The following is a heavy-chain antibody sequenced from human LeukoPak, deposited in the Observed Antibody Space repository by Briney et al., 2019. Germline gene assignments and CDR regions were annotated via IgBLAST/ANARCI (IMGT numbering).Heavy chain of an antibody. Sequence: GGSLRLSCAASGFTFSSYAMSWVRQAPGKGLEWVSAISGSGGSTYYADSVKGRFTISRDNSKNTLYLQMNSLRAEDTAVYYCAKLNSLKATYYYDSSGYYPRGDFDYWGQGTLVTVSS. D-gene: IGHD3-22*01. V-gene: IGHV3-23*01. CDR1: GFTFSSYA. CDR3: AKLNSLKATYYYDSSGYYPRGDFDY. J-gene: IGHJ4*02. CDR2: ISGSGGST.